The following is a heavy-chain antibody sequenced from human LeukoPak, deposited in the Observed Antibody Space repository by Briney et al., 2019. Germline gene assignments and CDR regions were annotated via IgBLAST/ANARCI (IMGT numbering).Heavy chain of an antibody. CDR3: AKIWTYYYDSSGPDY. Sequence: GGSLRLSCAASGFTFSSYGMHWVRQAPGKGLEWVAVKSYDGSNKYYADSVKGRFTISRDNSKNTLYLQMNSLRAEDTAVYYCAKIWTYYYDSSGPDYWGQGTLVTVSS. V-gene: IGHV3-30*18. J-gene: IGHJ4*02. CDR1: GFTFSSYG. D-gene: IGHD3-22*01. CDR2: KSYDGSNK.